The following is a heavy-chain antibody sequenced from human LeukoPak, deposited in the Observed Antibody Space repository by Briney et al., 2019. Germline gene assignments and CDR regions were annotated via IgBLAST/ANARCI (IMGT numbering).Heavy chain of an antibody. CDR1: GFTFSTYW. Sequence: PGGSLRLSCAASGFTFSTYWMTWVRQAPGKGLEWVANIKWDGIETYYVDSVKGRFAISRNNAKNSLYLQMNNLRDEDTAVYYCARDLGVAGTVWGQGTLVTVSS. CDR3: ARDLGVAGTV. J-gene: IGHJ4*02. D-gene: IGHD6-19*01. V-gene: IGHV3-7*01. CDR2: IKWDGIET.